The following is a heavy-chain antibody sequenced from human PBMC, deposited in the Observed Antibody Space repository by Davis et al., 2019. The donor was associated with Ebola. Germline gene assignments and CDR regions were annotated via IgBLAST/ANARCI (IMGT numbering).Heavy chain of an antibody. V-gene: IGHV3-23*01. Sequence: PGGSLRLSCAASGFTFSSYAMSWVRQAPGKGLEWVSAISGSGGRTYYADSVKGRFTISRDNSKNTLYLQMNRLRAEDTAAYYCARDLVGFGESRLDCWGQGTLVTVSS. D-gene: IGHD3-10*01. J-gene: IGHJ4*02. CDR1: GFTFSSYA. CDR3: ARDLVGFGESRLDC. CDR2: ISGSGGRT.